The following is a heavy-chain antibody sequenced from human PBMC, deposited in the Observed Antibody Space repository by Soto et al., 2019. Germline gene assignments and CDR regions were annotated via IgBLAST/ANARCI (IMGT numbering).Heavy chain of an antibody. V-gene: IGHV4-34*01. Sequence: PSETLSLTCAVYGGSFSGYYWSWIRQPPGKGLEWIGEINHSGSTNYNPSLKSRVTISVDTSKNQFSLKLSPVTAADTAVYYCARVVVVVTATPSYSWFDPWGQGTLVTVSS. CDR2: INHSGST. D-gene: IGHD2-21*02. CDR1: GGSFSGYY. CDR3: ARVVVVVTATPSYSWFDP. J-gene: IGHJ5*02.